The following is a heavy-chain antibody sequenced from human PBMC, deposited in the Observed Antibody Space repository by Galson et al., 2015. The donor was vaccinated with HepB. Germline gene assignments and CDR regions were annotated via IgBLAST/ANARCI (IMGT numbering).Heavy chain of an antibody. CDR1: GFTFSSYD. Sequence: SLRLSCAASGFTFSSYDMNWVRQAPGKGLEWVADISYDGSNKYYADSVKGRFTISRDNSKNTLYLQLNSLRAEDTAVYYCARDLQVVITFLFYYDRMDGSGQRTTVSGSS. J-gene: IGHJ6*02. D-gene: IGHD3-22*01. CDR3: ARDLQVVITFLFYYDRMDG. V-gene: IGHV3-30-3*01. CDR2: ISYDGSNK.